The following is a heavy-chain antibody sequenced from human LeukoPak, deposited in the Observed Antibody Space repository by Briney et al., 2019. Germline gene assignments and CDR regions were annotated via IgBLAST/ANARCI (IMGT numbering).Heavy chain of an antibody. CDR3: AKDLDIVATITGN. Sequence: GGSLRLSCAASGFTFSSYAMSWVRQAPGKGLEWVSCVSGSGGSTYYADSVKGRFTISRDNSKNTLYLQMNSLRAEDTAVYYCAKDLDIVATITGNWGQGTLVTVSA. D-gene: IGHD5-12*01. J-gene: IGHJ4*02. CDR1: GFTFSSYA. V-gene: IGHV3-23*01. CDR2: VSGSGGST.